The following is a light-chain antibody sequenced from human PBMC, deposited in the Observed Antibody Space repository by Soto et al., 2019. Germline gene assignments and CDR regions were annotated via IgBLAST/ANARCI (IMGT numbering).Light chain of an antibody. J-gene: IGKJ1*01. CDR3: QHYQTSSRT. CDR1: QSSNTW. V-gene: IGKV1-5*01. CDR2: DGS. Sequence: DIQMTQSPSTVSASVGDRITITCRASQSSNTWLAWYRQRPGEAPHLLIYDGSTLAMGVPSRFSGSGSWTVFTLFLSRLQLDDFANFFCQHYQTSSRTFGQGSKVEIK.